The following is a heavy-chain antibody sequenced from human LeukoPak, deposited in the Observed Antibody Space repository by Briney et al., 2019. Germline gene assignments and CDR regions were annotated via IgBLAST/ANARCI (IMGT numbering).Heavy chain of an antibody. CDR2: IYYRVTS. Sequence: DPWETLSLTCTVSGDSISTYYWSWIRQPPGKGLEWIGYIYYRVTSDYNPSLKSRVTMSVDMSTRQISLKLSSVTAADTAVYYCARAVGGDGSGSLWGPGTLVTVSS. J-gene: IGHJ4*02. D-gene: IGHD3-10*01. V-gene: IGHV4-59*01. CDR1: GDSISTYY. CDR3: ARAVGGDGSGSL.